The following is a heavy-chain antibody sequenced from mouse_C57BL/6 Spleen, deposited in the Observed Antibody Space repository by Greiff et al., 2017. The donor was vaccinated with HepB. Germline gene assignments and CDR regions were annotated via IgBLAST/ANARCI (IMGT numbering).Heavy chain of an antibody. CDR1: GYTFTSYD. V-gene: IGHV1-85*01. CDR3: ARESNYVYYAMDY. J-gene: IGHJ4*01. D-gene: IGHD2-5*01. CDR2: IYPRDGST. Sequence: VQLQQSGPELVKPGASVKLSCKASGYTFTSYDINWVKQRPGQGLEWIGWIYPRDGSTKYNEKFKGKATLTVDTSSSTAYMELHSLTSEDSAVYFCARESNYVYYAMDYWGQGTSVTVSS.